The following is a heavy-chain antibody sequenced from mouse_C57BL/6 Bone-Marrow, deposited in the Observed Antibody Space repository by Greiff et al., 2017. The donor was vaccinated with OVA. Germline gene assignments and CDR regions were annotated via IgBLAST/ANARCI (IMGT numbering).Heavy chain of an antibody. Sequence: LQQSGPGILQPSQTLSLTCSFSGFSLSTSGMGVSWIRQPSGKGLEWLAHIYWDDDKRYNPSLKRRLTITKDTSKNQVVLKISSVDTADTATYYCARGAHYGGLDYWGQGTTVTVSA. CDR1: GFSLSTSGMG. V-gene: IGHV8-12*01. D-gene: IGHD1-1*02. J-gene: IGHJ2*01. CDR2: IYWDDDK. CDR3: ARGAHYGGLDY.